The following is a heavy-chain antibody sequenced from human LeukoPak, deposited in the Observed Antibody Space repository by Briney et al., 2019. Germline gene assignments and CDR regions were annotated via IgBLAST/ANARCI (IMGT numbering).Heavy chain of an antibody. J-gene: IGHJ4*02. CDR1: GGSISSGGYS. CDR2: IYHSGST. Sequence: ASETLSLTCAVSGGSISSGGYSWSWIRQPPGKGLEWIGYIYHSGSTYYNPSLKSRVTISVDRSKNQFSLKLSSVTAADTAVYYCASQTAMDSSLVYWGQGTLVTVSS. CDR3: ASQTAMDSSLVY. V-gene: IGHV4-30-2*01. D-gene: IGHD5-18*01.